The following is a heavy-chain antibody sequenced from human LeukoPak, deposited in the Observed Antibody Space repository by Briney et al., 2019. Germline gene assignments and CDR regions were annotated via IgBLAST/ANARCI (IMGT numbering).Heavy chain of an antibody. CDR1: GLTVSSSY. CDR2: IYIDGST. Sequence: PGGSLRPSCAASGLTVSSSYMSWVRQAPGKGLEWVSIIYIDGSTYYADSMKGRFTISRDNSKNTLYLQMNSLKTEDTAVYYCARGRYYDFWSGYYSAEYYYYYGMDVWGQGTTVTVS. J-gene: IGHJ6*02. V-gene: IGHV3-53*01. D-gene: IGHD3-3*01. CDR3: ARGRYYDFWSGYYSAEYYYYYGMDV.